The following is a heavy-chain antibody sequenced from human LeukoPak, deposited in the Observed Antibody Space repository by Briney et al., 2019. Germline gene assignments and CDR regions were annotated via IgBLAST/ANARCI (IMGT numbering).Heavy chain of an antibody. Sequence: SETLPLTCAVYGGSFSGYYWSWIRQPPGKGLEWIGEINHSGSTNYNPSLKSRVTMSVDTSKNQFSLKLSSVTAADTAVYYCARDSGNRYYYDGDDAFDIWGQGTMVTVSS. CDR1: GGSFSGYY. V-gene: IGHV4-34*01. J-gene: IGHJ3*02. D-gene: IGHD3-22*01. CDR3: ARDSGNRYYYDGDDAFDI. CDR2: INHSGST.